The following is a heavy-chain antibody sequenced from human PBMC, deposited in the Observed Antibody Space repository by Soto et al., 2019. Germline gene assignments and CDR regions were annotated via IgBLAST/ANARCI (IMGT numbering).Heavy chain of an antibody. J-gene: IGHJ3*02. CDR2: IYSSGST. V-gene: IGHV4-59*11. Sequence: LSLTFTVSNGSISSHYWSWIRQPPGKGLEWIGYIYSSGSTIYSPSLKSRVTISVDTSKNQFSLKLSSVTAVDTAVYYCARLRTTFDIWGQGTLVTVSS. D-gene: IGHD3-10*01. CDR3: ARLRTTFDI. CDR1: NGSISSHY.